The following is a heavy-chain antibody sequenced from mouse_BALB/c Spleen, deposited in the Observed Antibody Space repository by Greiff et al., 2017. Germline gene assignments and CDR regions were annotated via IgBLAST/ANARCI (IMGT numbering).Heavy chain of an antibody. CDR3: ASPTYYYAMDY. CDR2: IDPANGNT. J-gene: IGHJ4*01. CDR1: GFNIKDTY. D-gene: IGHD2-10*01. Sequence: EVQLVESGAELVKPGASVKLSCTASGFNIKDTYMHWVKQRPEQGLEWIGRIDPANGNTKYDPKFQGKATITADTSSNTAYLQLSSLTSEDTAVYYCASPTYYYAMDYWGQGTSVTVSS. V-gene: IGHV14-3*02.